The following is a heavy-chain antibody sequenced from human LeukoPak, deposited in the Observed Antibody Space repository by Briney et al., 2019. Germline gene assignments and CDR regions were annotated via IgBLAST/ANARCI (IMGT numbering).Heavy chain of an antibody. Sequence: ASQTLSLTCAISGDSVSSNSAAWNWIRQSPSRGLEWLGRTYYRSKWYNDYAVSVKSRITINPDTSKNQFSLQLNSVTPEDTAVYYCAREGGRWLQPRDLYYYYMDVWGKGTTVTVSS. J-gene: IGHJ6*03. CDR2: TYYRSKWYN. D-gene: IGHD5-24*01. V-gene: IGHV6-1*01. CDR3: AREGGRWLQPRDLYYYYMDV. CDR1: GDSVSSNSAA.